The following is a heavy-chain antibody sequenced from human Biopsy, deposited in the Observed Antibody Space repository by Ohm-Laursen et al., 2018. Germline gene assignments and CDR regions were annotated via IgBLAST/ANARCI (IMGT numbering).Heavy chain of an antibody. CDR3: ARVALPLYLDN. CDR1: GYSFNNYG. CDR2: ISGYNGNT. Sequence: ASVKVSCNASGYSFNNYGINWVRQAPGQGLEWMGRISGYNGNTKYAQKFQGRVTMTTDKSTSAVYMEVRSLRSDDTAVYYCARVALPLYLDNWGQGTRVTVSS. D-gene: IGHD2-21*01. J-gene: IGHJ4*02. V-gene: IGHV1-18*01.